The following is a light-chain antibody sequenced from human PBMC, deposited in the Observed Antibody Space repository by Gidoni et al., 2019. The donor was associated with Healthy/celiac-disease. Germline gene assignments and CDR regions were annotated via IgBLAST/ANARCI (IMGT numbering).Light chain of an antibody. CDR2: AAS. J-gene: IGKJ3*01. CDR1: QSISSY. Sequence: DIQMTQSPSSRSASVGDRVTITCRASQSISSYLNWYQQKPGKAPKLLIYAASSLQSGVPSRFSGSGSGNDFTLTISSLQPEDFATYYCQQSYSTLFTFGPGTKVDIK. V-gene: IGKV1-39*01. CDR3: QQSYSTLFT.